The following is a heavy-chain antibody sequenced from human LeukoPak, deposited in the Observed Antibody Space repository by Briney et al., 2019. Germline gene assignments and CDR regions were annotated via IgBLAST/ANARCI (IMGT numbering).Heavy chain of an antibody. CDR1: GLTFRDYV. J-gene: IGHJ3*02. CDR2: ISGSGGST. Sequence: GGSLRLSCAASGLTFRDYVMHWVRQAPGKGLEWVSAISGSGGSTYYADSVKGRFTISRDNSKNTLYLQMNSLRAEDTAVYYCATIHYYDVFDIWGQGTMVTVSS. V-gene: IGHV3-23*01. CDR3: ATIHYYDVFDI. D-gene: IGHD3-10*01.